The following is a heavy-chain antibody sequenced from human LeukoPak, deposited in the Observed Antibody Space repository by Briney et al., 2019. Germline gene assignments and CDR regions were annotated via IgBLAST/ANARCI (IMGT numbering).Heavy chain of an antibody. CDR1: GFTFSDYY. V-gene: IGHV3-21*01. D-gene: IGHD6-19*01. Sequence: GGSLRLSCAASGFTFSDYYMNWVRRAPGKGLEWVSSISSSSSYIYYADSVKGRFTISRDNAKNSLYLQMNSLRAEDTAVYYCARERGYSSGWYRGTWYFDYWGQGTLVTVSS. CDR2: ISSSSSYI. CDR3: ARERGYSSGWYRGTWYFDY. J-gene: IGHJ4*02.